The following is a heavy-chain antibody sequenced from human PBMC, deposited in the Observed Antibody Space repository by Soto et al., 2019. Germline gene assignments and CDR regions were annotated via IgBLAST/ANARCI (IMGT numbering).Heavy chain of an antibody. CDR1: GFSLSTGGVG. D-gene: IGHD3-16*01. Sequence: QITLMESGPALVNPTQTLTLTCTFSGFSLSTGGVGVGWIRQPPGKALEWLALIYWDDDRRFHPSLKSRLTLTKDTSRHQVVLTMTNMDPVDTATYYCAHIEITYGGVVRDDAFDVRGQGTMVTVSS. CDR2: IYWDDDR. J-gene: IGHJ3*01. CDR3: AHIEITYGGVVRDDAFDV. V-gene: IGHV2-5*02.